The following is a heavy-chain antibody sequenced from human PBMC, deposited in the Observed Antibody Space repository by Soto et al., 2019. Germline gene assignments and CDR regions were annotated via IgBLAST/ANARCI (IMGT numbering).Heavy chain of an antibody. CDR3: ARDKGDGSGSYYGY. J-gene: IGHJ4*02. CDR2: ISAYNGNT. Sequence: QVQLVQSGAEVKKPGASVKVACKASGYTFTSYGINWVRQAPGQGLEWMGWISAYNGNTNYAQKLQGRVTMTTDTPTSTAYMGLRSLRSDDTAVFYCARDKGDGSGSYYGYWGQGTLVTVSS. V-gene: IGHV1-18*01. D-gene: IGHD3-10*01. CDR1: GYTFTSYG.